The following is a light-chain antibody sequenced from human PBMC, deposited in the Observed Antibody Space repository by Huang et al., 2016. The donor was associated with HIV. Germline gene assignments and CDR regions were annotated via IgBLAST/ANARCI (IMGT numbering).Light chain of an antibody. Sequence: EIVLTQFPATLSLSPGERATLSCTASQIVSLGLAWYQKKPGKAPRLLIYDASTRARGFPARFRGSGSGADFTLTIRSLEREDFAVYCCQQCSNWPFTFGAGTKVDIK. CDR3: QQCSNWPFT. V-gene: IGKV3-11*01. CDR1: QIVSLG. J-gene: IGKJ3*01. CDR2: DAS.